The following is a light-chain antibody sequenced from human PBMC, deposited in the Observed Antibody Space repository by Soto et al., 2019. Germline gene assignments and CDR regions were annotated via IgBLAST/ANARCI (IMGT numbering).Light chain of an antibody. Sequence: QSALTQPRSVSGSPGQSVTMSCTGTSSDVGGYNDVSWYQQHPDKAPKLIIYDVSKWPSGVPERFSGSKSGNTASLTISGLQAEDEADYYCCSYAGSYTWVFGGGTKLTVL. CDR2: DVS. V-gene: IGLV2-11*01. CDR1: SSDVGGYND. J-gene: IGLJ3*02. CDR3: CSYAGSYTWV.